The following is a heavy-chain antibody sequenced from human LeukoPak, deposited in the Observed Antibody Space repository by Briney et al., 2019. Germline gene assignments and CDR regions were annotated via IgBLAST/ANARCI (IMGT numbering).Heavy chain of an antibody. Sequence: GGSLRLSCAASGFTFSSYAMSWVRQAPGKGLEWVSAMSGSGGSTYHADSVKGRFTISRDNSKNTLYLQMNSLRAEDTAVYYCAKSSYSSSSRWLDPRGQGTLVTVSS. V-gene: IGHV3-23*01. J-gene: IGHJ5*02. CDR1: GFTFSSYA. CDR2: MSGSGGST. CDR3: AKSSYSSSSRWLDP. D-gene: IGHD6-6*01.